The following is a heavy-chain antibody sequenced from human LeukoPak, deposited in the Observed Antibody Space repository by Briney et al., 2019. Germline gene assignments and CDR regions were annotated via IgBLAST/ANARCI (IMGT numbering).Heavy chain of an antibody. D-gene: IGHD6-19*01. J-gene: IGHJ4*02. Sequence: GGSLRLSCAASGFTFSKYWMLWVRHTPGKGLESVSRINTDGTVTTYADSVKGRFTVSRDNADNTMFLQMNSVRDEDTAVYYCATKQWLAPPPDSWGQGTPVTVSS. V-gene: IGHV3-74*01. CDR2: INTDGTVT. CDR1: GFTFSKYW. CDR3: ATKQWLAPPPDS.